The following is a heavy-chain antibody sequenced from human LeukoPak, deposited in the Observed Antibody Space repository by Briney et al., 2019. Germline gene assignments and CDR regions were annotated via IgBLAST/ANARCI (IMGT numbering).Heavy chain of an antibody. CDR2: ISSSSSTI. CDR3: ARDHVAGTFYAFDI. V-gene: IGHV3-48*04. J-gene: IGHJ3*02. D-gene: IGHD6-19*01. CDR1: GFTFSSYS. Sequence: GGSLRLSCAASGFTFSSYSMNWVRQAPGKGLEWVSYISSSSSTIYYADSVKGRFTISRDNAKNSLYLQMNSLGAEDTAVYYCARDHVAGTFYAFDIWGQGTMVTVSS.